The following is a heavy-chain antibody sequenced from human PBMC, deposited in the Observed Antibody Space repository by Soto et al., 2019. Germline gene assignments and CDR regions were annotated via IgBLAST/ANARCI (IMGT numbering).Heavy chain of an antibody. CDR3: ARSLGDRWDEYYFDY. CDR1: GFTFTGYS. D-gene: IGHD1-26*01. J-gene: IGHJ4*02. V-gene: IGHV3-23*01. CDR2: ISGTGYNT. Sequence: VQVLESGGELVQPGGSLRLYCAASGFTFTGYSMSWVRQAPGKGLEWVSGISGTGYNTYYADTVQGRFTISRDNSKNTLYLQMDSLRAEDTALYYCARSLGDRWDEYYFDYWAQGTLVIVSS.